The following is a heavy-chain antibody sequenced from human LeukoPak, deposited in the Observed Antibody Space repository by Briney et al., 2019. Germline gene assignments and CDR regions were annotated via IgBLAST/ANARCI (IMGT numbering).Heavy chain of an antibody. CDR2: MNPNSGNT. V-gene: IGHV1-8*03. J-gene: IGHJ6*03. D-gene: IGHD1-1*01. CDR3: ARTHGRSYYMDV. Sequence: ASVKVSCKASGNSFTSYDLNWVRQATGQGLEWMGWMNPNSGNTIYAQKFQGRVTITRNTSISTAYMELSSLRSEDTAVYYCARTHGRSYYMDVWGKGTTVTVSS. CDR1: GNSFTSYD.